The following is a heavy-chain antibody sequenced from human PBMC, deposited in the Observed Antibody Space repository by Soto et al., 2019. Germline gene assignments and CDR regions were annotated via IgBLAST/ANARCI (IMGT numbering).Heavy chain of an antibody. D-gene: IGHD2-15*01. CDR2: MNPNSGNT. Sequence: QVQLVQSGAEVKKPGASVKVSCKASGYTFTSYDINWVRQATGQGLEWMGWMNPNSGNTGYAHKFQGRVTMTRTTATRTAYMEWSSLRSEDTAVYYCAREVVKGLDVWGQGTMVRVSS. V-gene: IGHV1-8*01. CDR3: AREVVKGLDV. CDR1: GYTFTSYD. J-gene: IGHJ6*02.